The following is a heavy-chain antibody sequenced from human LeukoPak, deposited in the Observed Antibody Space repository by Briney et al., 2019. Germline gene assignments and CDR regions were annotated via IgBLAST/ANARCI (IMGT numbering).Heavy chain of an antibody. D-gene: IGHD2-2*02. CDR1: SGSINSYY. Sequence: SETLSLTCTVSSGSINSYYWGWVRQPPGKGLEWIGRIYTTGATQYNPSLKSRVTMSIDSSTNQFSLNLRSMTAADTAVYYCGRQGYTAAYYFLDFWSQGTLVAVS. CDR2: IYTTGAT. CDR3: GRQGYTAAYYFLDF. J-gene: IGHJ4*02. V-gene: IGHV4-4*07.